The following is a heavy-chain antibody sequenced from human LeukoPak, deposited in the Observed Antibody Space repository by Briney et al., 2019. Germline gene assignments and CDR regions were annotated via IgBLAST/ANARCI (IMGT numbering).Heavy chain of an antibody. D-gene: IGHD6-13*01. Sequence: PGGSLRLSCAASGFTFSSYWMTWVRQAPGKGLEWVANIKQDGSEKYYVDSVKGRFTISRDNAKKMLFLQMNSLRAEDTAVYYCTRDFYSSSWDWGQGTLVTVSS. CDR2: IKQDGSEK. V-gene: IGHV3-7*01. J-gene: IGHJ1*01. CDR1: GFTFSSYW. CDR3: TRDFYSSSWD.